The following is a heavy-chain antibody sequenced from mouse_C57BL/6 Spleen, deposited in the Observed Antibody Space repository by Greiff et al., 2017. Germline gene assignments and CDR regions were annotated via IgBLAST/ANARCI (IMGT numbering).Heavy chain of an antibody. J-gene: IGHJ2*01. CDR2: IYPRSGNT. CDR1: GYTFTSYG. Sequence: QVQLQQSGAELARPGASVKLSCKASGYTFTSYGISWVKQRTGQGLEWIGEIYPRSGNTYYNEKFKGKATLTADKSSSTAYMELRSLTSEDSAVYFCARKGAVGEGGYYFDYWGQGTTLTVSS. CDR3: ARKGAVGEGGYYFDY. V-gene: IGHV1-81*01. D-gene: IGHD1-1*01.